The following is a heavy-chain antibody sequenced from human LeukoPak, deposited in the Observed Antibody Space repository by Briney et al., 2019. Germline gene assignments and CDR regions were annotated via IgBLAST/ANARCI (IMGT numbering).Heavy chain of an antibody. D-gene: IGHD5-12*01. CDR3: ARVNSGYDSSLWFDP. J-gene: IGHJ5*02. V-gene: IGHV4-4*07. CDR2: IHTSGGT. CDR1: GGSISSYY. Sequence: SETLSLTCTVSGGSISSYYWSWIRQPAGKGLEWIGRIHTSGGTNYNPSLKSRVTISVDKSKSQVSLKLNSVIVADTAVYYCARVNSGYDSSLWFDPWGQGTLVTVSS.